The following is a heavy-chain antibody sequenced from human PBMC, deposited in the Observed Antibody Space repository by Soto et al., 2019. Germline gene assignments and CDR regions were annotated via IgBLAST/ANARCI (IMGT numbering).Heavy chain of an antibody. CDR1: GYTFTSYY. V-gene: IGHV1-46*03. CDR3: ARFMAAAGHDY. Sequence: ASVKVSCKASGYTFTSYYMHWVRQAPGQGLEWMGIINPSGGSTTYAQKFQGRVTMTRDTSTSTVYMELSSLRSEDTAVYYCARFMAAAGHDYWGQGTLVTVSS. D-gene: IGHD6-13*01. J-gene: IGHJ4*02. CDR2: INPSGGST.